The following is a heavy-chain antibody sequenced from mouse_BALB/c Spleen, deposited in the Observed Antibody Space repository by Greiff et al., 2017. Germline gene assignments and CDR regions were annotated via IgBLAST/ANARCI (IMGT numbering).Heavy chain of an antibody. CDR2: ISSGGSYT. D-gene: IGHD1-2*01. Sequence: EVQLVESGGDLVKPGGSLKLSCAASGFTFSSYGMSWVRQTPDKRLEWVATISSGGSYTYYPDSVKGRFTISRDNAKNTLYLQMSSLKSEDTAMYYGARHVGAHYYGSFDYWGQGTTLTVSS. CDR1: GFTFSSYG. V-gene: IGHV5-6*01. J-gene: IGHJ2*01. CDR3: ARHVGAHYYGSFDY.